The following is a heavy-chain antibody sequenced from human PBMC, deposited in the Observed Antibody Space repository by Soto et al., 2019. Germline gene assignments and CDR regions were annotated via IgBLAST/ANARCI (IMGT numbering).Heavy chain of an antibody. V-gene: IGHV5-51*01. J-gene: IGHJ3*02. CDR1: GYSFTSYW. CDR3: ARHGGYYYDSSGYGPAGAFDI. Sequence: LGESLKISCKGSGYSFTSYWIGWVRQMPGKGLEWMGIIYPGDSDTRYSPSFQGQVTISADKSISTAYLQWSSLKASDTAMYYCARHGGYYYDSSGYGPAGAFDIWGQGTMVTVSS. D-gene: IGHD3-22*01. CDR2: IYPGDSDT.